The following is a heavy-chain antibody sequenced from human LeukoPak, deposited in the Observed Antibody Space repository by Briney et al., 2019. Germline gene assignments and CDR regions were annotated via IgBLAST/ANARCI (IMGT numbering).Heavy chain of an antibody. Sequence: SETLSLTCTVSGGSISSSSYYWGWIRQPPGKGLEWIGNIYFSGSTYYNPSLKSRVTISVDTSKNQFSLKLSSVTAADTAVYYCARYSGSPDYWGQGTLVTVSS. CDR3: ARYSGSPDY. V-gene: IGHV4-39*07. J-gene: IGHJ4*02. CDR2: IYFSGST. CDR1: GGSISSSSYY. D-gene: IGHD1-26*01.